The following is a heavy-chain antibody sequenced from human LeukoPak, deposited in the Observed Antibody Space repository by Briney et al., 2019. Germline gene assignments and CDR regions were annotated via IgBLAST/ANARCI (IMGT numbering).Heavy chain of an antibody. D-gene: IGHD3-22*01. CDR3: ARHGYYDSSGYRRFDY. Sequence: SETLSLICTVSGGSISSYYWSWIRQPPGKGLEWIGYIYYSGSTNYNPSLKSRVTISVDTSKNLFSLKLSSVTAADTAVYYCARHGYYDSSGYRRFDYWGQGTLVTVSS. CDR2: IYYSGST. CDR1: GGSISSYY. J-gene: IGHJ4*02. V-gene: IGHV4-59*08.